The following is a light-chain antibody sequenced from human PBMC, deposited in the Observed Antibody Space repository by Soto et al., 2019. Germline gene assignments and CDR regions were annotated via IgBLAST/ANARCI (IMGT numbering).Light chain of an antibody. CDR3: CSYASSGILYV. CDR2: ETN. Sequence: QSALTQPASVSGSLGQSITISCTGTSSDIGSYILVSWYQQHPGKAPKLVIYETNKWPSGVSNRFSGSKSANTASLTISGLQAEDEADYYCCSYASSGILYVFGTGTKLTVL. J-gene: IGLJ1*01. CDR1: SSDIGSYIL. V-gene: IGLV2-23*01.